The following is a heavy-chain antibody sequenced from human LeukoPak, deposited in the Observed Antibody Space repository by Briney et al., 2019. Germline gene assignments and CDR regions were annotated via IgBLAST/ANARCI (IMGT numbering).Heavy chain of an antibody. V-gene: IGHV3-21*01. CDR2: ISSSSSYI. Sequence: GGSLRLSCAASGFTFSSYEMSWVRQAPGKGLEWVSSISSSSSYIYYADSVKGRFTISRDNAKNSLYLQMNSLRAEDTAVYYCARGPKGVVTATISLDYWGQGTLVTVSS. D-gene: IGHD2-21*02. CDR1: GFTFSSYE. J-gene: IGHJ4*02. CDR3: ARGPKGVVTATISLDY.